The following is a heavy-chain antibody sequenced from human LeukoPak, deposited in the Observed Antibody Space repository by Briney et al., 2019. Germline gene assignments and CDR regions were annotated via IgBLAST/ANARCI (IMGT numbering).Heavy chain of an antibody. CDR3: ASQGEYDFWTGNFGY. CDR1: GYTFSSYY. D-gene: IGHD3-3*01. V-gene: IGHV1-18*04. J-gene: IGHJ4*02. CDR2: ISAYNGNT. Sequence: ASVKVSCKASGYTFSSYYMHWVRQAPGQGLEWMGWISAYNGNTNYAQKFQGRVTITADESTSTAYMELSSLRSEDTAVYYCASQGEYDFWTGNFGYWGQGTLVTVSS.